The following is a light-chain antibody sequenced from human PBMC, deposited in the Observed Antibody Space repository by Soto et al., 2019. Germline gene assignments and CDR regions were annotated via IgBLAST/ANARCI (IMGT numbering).Light chain of an antibody. V-gene: IGLV1-40*01. CDR1: RSNIGAGYD. Sequence: QSVLTQPPSVSGAPGQRVTISCTGSRSNIGAGYDVHWYQQLPGTAPKLLIYGNTNRPSGVPDRFSGSKSGTSASLAITGLQAEDAADYYCQSFDSSLSGYVFGTGTKVTVL. CDR3: QSFDSSLSGYV. J-gene: IGLJ1*01. CDR2: GNT.